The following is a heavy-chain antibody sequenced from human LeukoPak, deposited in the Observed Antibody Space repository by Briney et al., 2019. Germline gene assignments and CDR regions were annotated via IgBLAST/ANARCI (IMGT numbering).Heavy chain of an antibody. CDR2: INHSGST. D-gene: IGHD4-23*01. CDR3: ARVMTTVATRGYFDL. Sequence: SETLSLTCAVYGGPFSGYYWSWIRQPPGKGLEWIGEINHSGSTNYNPSLKSRVTISVDTSKNQFSLKLSSVTAADTAVYYCARVMTTVATRGYFDLWGRGTLVTVSS. V-gene: IGHV4-34*01. CDR1: GGPFSGYY. J-gene: IGHJ2*01.